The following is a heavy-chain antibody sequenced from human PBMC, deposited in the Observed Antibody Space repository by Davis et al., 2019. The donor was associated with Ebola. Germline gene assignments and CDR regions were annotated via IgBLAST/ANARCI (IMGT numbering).Heavy chain of an antibody. CDR3: AISNLWEVDS. D-gene: IGHD1-26*01. Sequence: MPSETLSLTCTVSGTSMSSGGYYWTWIRQHPGRGLEWIGYISYGGRTSYNPSLKSRITTSEDTSKNQFSLKLSSVTAADTAVYYCAISNLWEVDSWGQGSLVTVSS. J-gene: IGHJ4*02. V-gene: IGHV4-31*03. CDR2: ISYGGRT. CDR1: GTSMSSGGYY.